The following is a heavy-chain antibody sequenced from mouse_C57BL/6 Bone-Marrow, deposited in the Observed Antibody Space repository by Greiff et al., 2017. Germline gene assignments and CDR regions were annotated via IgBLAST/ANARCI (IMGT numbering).Heavy chain of an antibody. V-gene: IGHV6-3*01. CDR3: TGKLLRYFDV. D-gene: IGHD1-1*01. CDR1: GFTFSNYW. J-gene: IGHJ1*03. CDR2: IRLKSDNYAT. Sequence: EVKVEESGGGLVQPGGSMKLSCVASGFTFSNYWMNWVRQSPEKGLEWVAQIRLKSDNYATHYAESVKGRFTISRDDSKSSVYLQMNNLRAEDTGIYYCTGKLLRYFDVWGTGTTVTVSS.